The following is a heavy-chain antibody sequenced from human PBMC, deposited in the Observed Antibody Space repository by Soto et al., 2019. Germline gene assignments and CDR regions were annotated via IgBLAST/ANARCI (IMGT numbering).Heavy chain of an antibody. CDR3: ATAYMAH. CDR1: GFIFSSSA. D-gene: IGHD3-16*01. V-gene: IGHV3-23*01. Sequence: EVHLLESGGGLVQPGGSLRLSCAASGFIFSSSAMSWVGQAPGKGLQWVSSISASGNTTYYADSVKGRFTISRDTSKNTLSLELRSLMAEDTAMYYGATAYMAHWGQATLLTVPS. CDR2: ISASGNTT. J-gene: IGHJ4*02.